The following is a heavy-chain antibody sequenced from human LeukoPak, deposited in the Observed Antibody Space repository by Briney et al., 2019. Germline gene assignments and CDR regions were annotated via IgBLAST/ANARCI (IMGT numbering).Heavy chain of an antibody. CDR1: GFTFRTYW. J-gene: IGHJ5*02. CDR2: TRNKANSYTT. V-gene: IGHV3-72*01. CDR3: ARVLRT. Sequence: PGGSLRLSCAASGFTFRTYWMIWVRQAPGKGLEWVGRTRNKANSYTTEYAASVKGRFTISRDDSKNSLYLQMNSLKTEDTAVYYCARVLRTWGQGTLVTVSS. D-gene: IGHD3-10*01.